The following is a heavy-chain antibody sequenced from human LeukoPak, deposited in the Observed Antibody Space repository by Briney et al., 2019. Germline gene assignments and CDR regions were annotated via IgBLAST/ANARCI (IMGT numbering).Heavy chain of an antibody. D-gene: IGHD3-22*01. V-gene: IGHV3-30*18. J-gene: IGHJ4*02. CDR1: GFSFSSHW. CDR2: ISYDGSNK. CDR3: AKEDYYDSSGPNIDY. Sequence: GGSLRLSCAASGFSFSSHWVHWVRQAPGKGLEWVAVISYDGSNKYYADSVKGRFTISRDNSKNTLYLQMNSLRAEDTAVYYCAKEDYYDSSGPNIDYWGQGTLVTVSS.